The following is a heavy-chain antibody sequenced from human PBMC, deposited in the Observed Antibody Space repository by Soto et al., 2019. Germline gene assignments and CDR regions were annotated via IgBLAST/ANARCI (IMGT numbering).Heavy chain of an antibody. J-gene: IGHJ6*02. Sequence: SVKGSCKASGGTFSSYAISWVRQAPGQGLEWMGGIIPIFGTANYAQKFQGRVTITADESTSTAYMELSSLRSEDTAVYYCARAPPSVVPAAINLNYYYYGMDVWGQGTTVTVSS. D-gene: IGHD2-2*02. CDR3: ARAPPSVVPAAINLNYYYYGMDV. V-gene: IGHV1-69*13. CDR2: IIPIFGTA. CDR1: GGTFSSYA.